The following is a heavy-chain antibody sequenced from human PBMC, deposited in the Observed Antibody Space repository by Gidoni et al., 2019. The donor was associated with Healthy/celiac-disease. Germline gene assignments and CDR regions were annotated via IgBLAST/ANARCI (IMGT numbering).Heavy chain of an antibody. D-gene: IGHD1-7*01. J-gene: IGHJ6*02. CDR1: GFTFSNAW. CDR3: TTVLDWNYVWYYYYGMDV. V-gene: IGHV3-15*01. Sequence: EVQLVESGGGLVKPGGSLRLSCAASGFTFSNAWMSWVRQAPGKGLEWFGRIKSKTDGGTTDYAAPVKGRFTISRDDSKNTLYLQMNSLKTEDTAVYYCTTVLDWNYVWYYYYGMDVWGQGTTVTVSS. CDR2: IKSKTDGGTT.